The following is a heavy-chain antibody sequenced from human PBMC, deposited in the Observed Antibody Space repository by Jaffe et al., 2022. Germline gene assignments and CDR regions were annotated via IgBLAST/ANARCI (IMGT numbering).Heavy chain of an antibody. D-gene: IGHD3-10*01. V-gene: IGHV4-34*01. CDR3: ARGREGSSSSQYYYGSGSYYNSVREAYLDY. CDR2: INHSGST. CDR1: GGSFSGYY. J-gene: IGHJ4*02. Sequence: QVQLQQWGAGLLKPSETLSLTCAVYGGSFSGYYWSWIRQPPGKGLEWIGEINHSGSTNYNPSLKSRVTISVDTSKNQFSLKLSSVTAADTAVYYCARGREGSSSSQYYYGSGSYYNSVREAYLDYWGQGTLVTVSS.